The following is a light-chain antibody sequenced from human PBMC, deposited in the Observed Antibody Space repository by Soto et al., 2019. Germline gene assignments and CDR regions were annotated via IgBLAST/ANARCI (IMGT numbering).Light chain of an antibody. V-gene: IGKV3-11*01. CDR2: DAS. CDR3: QQYNNWPKT. CDR1: QSVSSY. Sequence: EIVLTQSPATLSLSPGERATLSFRASQSVSSYLAWYQQKPGQAPRLLIYDASNRATGIPARFSGSGSGTDFTLTISSLQSEDFAVYYCQQYNNWPKTFGQGTKVHIK. J-gene: IGKJ1*01.